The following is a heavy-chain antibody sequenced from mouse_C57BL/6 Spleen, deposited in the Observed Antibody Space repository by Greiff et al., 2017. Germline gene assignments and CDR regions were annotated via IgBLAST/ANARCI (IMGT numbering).Heavy chain of an antibody. CDR1: GYTFTSYW. Sequence: QVQLQQPGAELVKPGASVKMSCKASGYTFTSYWITWVKQRPGQGLEWIGDIYPGSGSTNYNEKFKSKATLTVDTSSSTAYMQLSSLTSEDSAVYYGARSGDGYYWFAYWGQGTLVTVSA. V-gene: IGHV1-55*01. D-gene: IGHD2-3*01. CDR3: ARSGDGYYWFAY. CDR2: IYPGSGST. J-gene: IGHJ3*01.